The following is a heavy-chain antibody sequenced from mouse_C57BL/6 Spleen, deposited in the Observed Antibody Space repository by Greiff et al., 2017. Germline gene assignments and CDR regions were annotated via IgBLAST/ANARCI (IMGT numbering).Heavy chain of an antibody. CDR2: ISYDGSN. CDR3: ARGGSGYGGEGGAMDY. Sequence: EVQVVESGPGLVKPSQSLSLTCSVTGYSITSGYYWNWIRQFPGNKLEWMGYISYDGSNNYNPSLKNRISITRDTSKNQFFLKLNSVTTEDTATYYCARGGSGYGGEGGAMDYWGQGTSVTVSS. V-gene: IGHV3-6*01. CDR1: GYSITSGYY. J-gene: IGHJ4*01. D-gene: IGHD3-2*02.